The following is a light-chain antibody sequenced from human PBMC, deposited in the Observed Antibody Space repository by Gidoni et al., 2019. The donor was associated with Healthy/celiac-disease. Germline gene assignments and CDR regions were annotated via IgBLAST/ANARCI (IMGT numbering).Light chain of an antibody. CDR2: WAS. CDR1: QSVLYSSNNKNY. Sequence: DIVMIQSPDSLAVSLGERATINCKSSQSVLYSSNNKNYLAWYQQKPGQPPKLLIYWASTRESGVPDRFSGSGSGTHFTLTISRLQPEDVAVYYCQQYYSTPPTFXQXTKVQSK. CDR3: QQYYSTPPT. J-gene: IGKJ1*01. V-gene: IGKV4-1*01.